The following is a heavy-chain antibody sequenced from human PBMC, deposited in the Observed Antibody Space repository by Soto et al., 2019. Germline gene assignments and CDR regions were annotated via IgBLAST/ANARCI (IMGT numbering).Heavy chain of an antibody. V-gene: IGHV1-69*13. CDR3: ARADCTNGVCSYGMDV. CDR2: IIPIFGTA. D-gene: IGHD2-8*01. CDR1: GGTFSSYA. J-gene: IGHJ6*02. Sequence: SVKVSCKASGGTFSSYAISWVRQAPGQGLEWMGGIIPIFGTANYAQKFQGRVTITADESTSTAYMGLSSLRSEDTAVYYCARADCTNGVCSYGMDVWGQGTTVTVSS.